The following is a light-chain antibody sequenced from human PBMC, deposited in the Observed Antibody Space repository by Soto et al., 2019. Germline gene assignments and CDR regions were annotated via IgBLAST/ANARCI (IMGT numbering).Light chain of an antibody. Sequence: DIQMTQSPSTLSASVGDRVTITCRASQSISSWLAWYQQKPGKAPKLLIYKASSLESGVPSRFSGSGSGTDFTLTISSLQPDDFATYYCLQINSYPYTFGQGTKLEIK. CDR1: QSISSW. V-gene: IGKV1-5*03. CDR3: LQINSYPYT. J-gene: IGKJ2*01. CDR2: KAS.